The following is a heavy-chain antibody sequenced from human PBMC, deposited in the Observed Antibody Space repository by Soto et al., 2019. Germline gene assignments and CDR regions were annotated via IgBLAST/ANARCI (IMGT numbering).Heavy chain of an antibody. Sequence: PSETLSLTCTVSGGSISSYFWSWILQPPGKGLEWIGYIYYSGSTNYNPSLKSRVTISVDTSKNQFSLKLSSVTAADTAVYYCARAKAPLYSSSWYWLDPWGQGTLVTVSS. J-gene: IGHJ5*02. CDR2: IYYSGST. D-gene: IGHD6-13*01. CDR1: GGSISSYF. CDR3: ARAKAPLYSSSWYWLDP. V-gene: IGHV4-59*08.